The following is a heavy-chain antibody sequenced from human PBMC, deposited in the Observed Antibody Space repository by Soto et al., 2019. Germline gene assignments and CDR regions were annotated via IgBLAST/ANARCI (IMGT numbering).Heavy chain of an antibody. J-gene: IGHJ4*02. CDR3: TTIIGPRGPPGIAAV. Sequence: EVQLVESGGGLVKPGGSLRLSCAASGFTFSNAWMSWVRQAPGKGLEWVGRIKSKTDGGTTDYAAPVKGRFTISRDDSKNTLYLQMNSLKTEDTAVYYCTTIIGPRGPPGIAAVWGQGTLVTVSS. V-gene: IGHV3-15*01. D-gene: IGHD6-13*01. CDR1: GFTFSNAW. CDR2: IKSKTDGGTT.